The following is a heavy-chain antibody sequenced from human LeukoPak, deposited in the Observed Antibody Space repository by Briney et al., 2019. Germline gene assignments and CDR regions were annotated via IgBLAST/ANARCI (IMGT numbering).Heavy chain of an antibody. J-gene: IGHJ6*02. CDR1: VESLTGFN. D-gene: IGHD3-10*01. Sequence: ETPCLSPADPVESLTGFNWSWIRPPPGKGPEWIWEINHSGSTNYNPSLKSRVTISVDTSKNQFSLELSSVTAADTAVYYCARTVGRTRGAYYYGMDVWGQGTTVTVSS. CDR2: INHSGST. V-gene: IGHV4-34*01. CDR3: ARTVGRTRGAYYYGMDV.